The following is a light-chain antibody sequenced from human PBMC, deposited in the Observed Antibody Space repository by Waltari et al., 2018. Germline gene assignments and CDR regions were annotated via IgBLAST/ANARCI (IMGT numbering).Light chain of an antibody. CDR1: SGHSSNV. CDR2: VNSDGSH. Sequence: QLVLTQSPSASASLGASVKLTCTLSSGHSSNVIAWHQQQSEKGPRYLMKVNSDGSHSKGDDIPDRFSGSSSGAERYLTISSVQSEDEADYYCQTGGHGTWVFGGGTKLTV. CDR3: QTGGHGTWV. J-gene: IGLJ3*02. V-gene: IGLV4-69*01.